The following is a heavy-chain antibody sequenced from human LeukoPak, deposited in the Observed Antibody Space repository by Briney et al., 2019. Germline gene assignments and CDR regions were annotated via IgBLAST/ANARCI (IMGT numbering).Heavy chain of an antibody. V-gene: IGHV1-18*01. CDR1: GYTFSNYD. CDR2: MSPTNGDT. D-gene: IGHD3-22*01. CDR3: ARESVYDSSGYFDY. J-gene: IGHJ4*02. Sequence: ASVKVSCKASGYTFSNYDINWMRQATGQGLEWMAWMSPTNGDTNYAQKLQGRVTMTTDTSTSTAYMELRSLRSDDTAVYYCARESVYDSSGYFDYWGQGTLVTVSS.